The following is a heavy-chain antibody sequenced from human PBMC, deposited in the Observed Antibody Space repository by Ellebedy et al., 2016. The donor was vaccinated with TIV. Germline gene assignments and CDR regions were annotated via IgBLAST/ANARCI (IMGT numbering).Heavy chain of an antibody. V-gene: IGHV3-23*01. J-gene: IGHJ3*02. CDR1: GFTFSSYA. CDR2: FGGRSTTT. CDR3: AKISPTHRGAFDI. Sequence: GGSLRLSXEASGFTFSSYAMSWLRQAPGKGLEWVSVFGGRSTTTYYADSVKGRFTIPRDNSKNTLFLQMNSLRDDDTARYYCAKISPTHRGAFDIWGQGTMVTVSS. D-gene: IGHD3-3*02.